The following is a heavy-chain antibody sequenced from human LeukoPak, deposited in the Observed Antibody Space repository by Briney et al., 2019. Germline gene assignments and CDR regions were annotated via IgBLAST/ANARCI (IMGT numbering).Heavy chain of an antibody. V-gene: IGHV4-34*01. J-gene: IGHJ4*02. CDR1: GGSFSGYY. CDR3: ARGLFHYYGSGSYKGHYDY. Sequence: SETLSLTCAVYGGSFSGYYWSWIRQPPGKGLEWIGEINHSGSTNYNPSLKSRVTISVDTFKNQFSLKLSSVTAADTAVYYCARGLFHYYGSGSYKGHYDYWGQGTLVTVSS. CDR2: INHSGST. D-gene: IGHD3-10*01.